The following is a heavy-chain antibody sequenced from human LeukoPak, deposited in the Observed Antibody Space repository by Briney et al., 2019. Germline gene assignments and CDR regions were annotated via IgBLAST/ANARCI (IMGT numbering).Heavy chain of an antibody. CDR3: ANSIDFDYGDYYFDY. CDR1: GDSISSSSSY. D-gene: IGHD4-17*01. V-gene: IGHV4-39*01. J-gene: IGHJ4*02. CDR2: IYYSGST. Sequence: SETLSLTCTVSGDSISSSSSYWGWIRQPPGEGLEWIGSIYYSGSTYYNTSLKSRVTISVDTSKNQFSLKLSSVTAADTAVYYCANSIDFDYGDYYFDYWGQGALVTISS.